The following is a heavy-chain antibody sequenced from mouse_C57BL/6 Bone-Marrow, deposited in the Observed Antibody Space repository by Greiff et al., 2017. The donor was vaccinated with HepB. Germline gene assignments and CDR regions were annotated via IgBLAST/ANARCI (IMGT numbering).Heavy chain of an antibody. Sequence: QVQLQQSGAELVRPGNSVKVSCKASGYAFTNYLIEWVKQRPGQGLEWIGVINPGSGGTNYNEKFKGKATLTADKSSSTAYMQLSSLTSEDSAVYFCARSGTTVLATNSFNYFFQNTTLTVSS. V-gene: IGHV1-54*01. CDR1: GYAFTNYL. CDR3: ARSGTTVLATNSFNY. J-gene: IGHJ2*01. D-gene: IGHD1-1*01. CDR2: INPGSGGT.